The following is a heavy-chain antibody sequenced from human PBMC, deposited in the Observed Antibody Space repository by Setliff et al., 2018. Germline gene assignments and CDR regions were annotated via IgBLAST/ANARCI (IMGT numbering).Heavy chain of an antibody. D-gene: IGHD3-10*01. J-gene: IGHJ4*02. Sequence: ASVKVSCKASGYTFSNYGVTWVRQAPGQGLEWMGWVTVYNGNTKYAQNLQGRLTLTTDISTSTAYMELGSLTTDDTAVYYCARVESMVRGKNILRHFDYWGRGIQVTVS. V-gene: IGHV1-18*01. CDR1: GYTFSNYG. CDR3: ARVESMVRGKNILRHFDY. CDR2: VTVYNGNT.